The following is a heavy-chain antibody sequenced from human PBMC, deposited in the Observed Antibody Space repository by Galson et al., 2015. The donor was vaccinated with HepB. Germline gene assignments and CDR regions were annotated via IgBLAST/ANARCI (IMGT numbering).Heavy chain of an antibody. Sequence: SLRLSCAASGFTVSSNYMSWVRQAPGKGLEWVSVIYSGGSTYYADSVKGRFTISRDNSKNTLYLQMNSLRAEDTAVYYCARSAGSYYYYYYGMDVWGQGTTVTVSS. J-gene: IGHJ6*02. V-gene: IGHV3-53*01. CDR3: ARSAGSYYYYYYGMDV. D-gene: IGHD3-10*01. CDR2: IYSGGST. CDR1: GFTVSSNY.